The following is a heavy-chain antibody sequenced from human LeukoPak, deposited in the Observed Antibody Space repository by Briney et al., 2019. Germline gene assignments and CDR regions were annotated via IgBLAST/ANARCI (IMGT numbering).Heavy chain of an antibody. CDR1: GYTFTGYY. V-gene: IGHV1-18*04. CDR3: ARLTLITMVRGVQYYFDY. J-gene: IGHJ4*02. CDR2: ISAYNGNT. D-gene: IGHD3-10*01. Sequence: ASVKVSCKASGYTFTGYYMHWVRQAPGQGLEWMGWISAYNGNTNYAQKLQGRVTMTTDTSTSTAYMELRSLRSDDTAVYYCARLTLITMVRGVQYYFDYWGQGTLVTVSS.